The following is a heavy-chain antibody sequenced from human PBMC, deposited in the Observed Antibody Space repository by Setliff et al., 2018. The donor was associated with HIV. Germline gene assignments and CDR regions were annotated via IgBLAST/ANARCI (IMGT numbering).Heavy chain of an antibody. CDR3: ARGIGLFYYYYYYMDV. Sequence: SETLSLTCTVSGGSLSRTSYYWGWIRQPPGKGLEWLGTIYFTGSAYYNPSLKSRVTISVDTSKNQFSLKLSSVTAADTAVYYCARGIGLFYYYYYYMDVWGKGTTVTVSS. J-gene: IGHJ6*03. D-gene: IGHD1-26*01. CDR1: GGSLSRTSYY. CDR2: IYFTGSA. V-gene: IGHV4-39*01.